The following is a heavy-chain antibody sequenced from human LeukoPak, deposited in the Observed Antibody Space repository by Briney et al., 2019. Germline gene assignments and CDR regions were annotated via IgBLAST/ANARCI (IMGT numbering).Heavy chain of an antibody. CDR3: ARNSSDPYSSSAKRYNWFDP. CDR2: IYYSGST. D-gene: IGHD6-13*01. Sequence: PAETLSLTCSVSGGSISSSSYYWGWIRQPPGKGLEWIGSIYYSGSTHYNPSLKSRVTISVDTSKNQFSLKLSSVTAADTAVYHCARNSSDPYSSSAKRYNWFDPWGQGTLVTVSS. J-gene: IGHJ5*02. V-gene: IGHV4-39*01. CDR1: GGSISSSSYY.